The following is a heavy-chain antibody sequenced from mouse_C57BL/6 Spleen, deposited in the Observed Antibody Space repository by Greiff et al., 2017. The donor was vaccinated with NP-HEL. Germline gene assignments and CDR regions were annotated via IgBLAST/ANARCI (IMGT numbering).Heavy chain of an antibody. Sequence: QVTLKESGPGILQSSQTLSLTCSFSGFSLSTSGMGVSWIRQPSGKGLEWLAHIYWDDDKRSNPSLKSRLTISKDTSRNQVFLKITSVDTADTATYYCARLITTVVENYAMDYWGQGTSVTVSS. CDR3: ARLITTVVENYAMDY. V-gene: IGHV8-12*01. CDR1: GFSLSTSGMG. CDR2: IYWDDDK. J-gene: IGHJ4*01. D-gene: IGHD1-1*01.